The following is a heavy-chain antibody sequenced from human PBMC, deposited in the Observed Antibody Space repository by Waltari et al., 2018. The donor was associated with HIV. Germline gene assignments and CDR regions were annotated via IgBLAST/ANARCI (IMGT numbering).Heavy chain of an antibody. Sequence: QVQLVQSGAEVKKPGASVKVSYKASGYTFTRYYTYWVRQAPGQGLEWMGRSNPSGGSTSYAQKIQGRVTMTRDTSTSTVYMELSSLRSEDTAVYYCASGYIPYGMDVWGQGTTVTVSS. CDR1: GYTFTRYY. CDR2: SNPSGGST. J-gene: IGHJ6*02. D-gene: IGHD6-13*01. V-gene: IGHV1-46*01. CDR3: ASGYIPYGMDV.